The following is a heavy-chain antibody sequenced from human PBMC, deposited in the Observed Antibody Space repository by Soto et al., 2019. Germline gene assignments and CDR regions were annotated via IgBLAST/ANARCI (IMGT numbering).Heavy chain of an antibody. J-gene: IGHJ2*01. Sequence: QVQLQQWGAGLLKPSETLSLTCAVYGGSFSGYYWSWIRQPPGKGLEWIGEINHSGSTNYNPSLKSRVTISVDTSKNQFSLKLRSVTAAETSVYYCARGGIAAAGTHRHHSWYFDLWGRGTLVTVSS. D-gene: IGHD6-13*01. CDR1: GGSFSGYY. CDR2: INHSGST. CDR3: ARGGIAAAGTHRHHSWYFDL. V-gene: IGHV4-34*01.